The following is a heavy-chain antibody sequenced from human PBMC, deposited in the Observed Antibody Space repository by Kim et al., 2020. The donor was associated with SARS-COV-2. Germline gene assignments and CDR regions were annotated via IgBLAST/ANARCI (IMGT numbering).Heavy chain of an antibody. Sequence: GGSLRLSCAASGFTFSSYGMHWVRQAPGKGLEWVAVISYDGSNKYYADSVKGRFTISRDNSKNTLYLQMNSLRAEDTAVYYCAKGREVLMVNFSDYWGQGTLVTVSS. D-gene: IGHD2-8*01. CDR1: GFTFSSYG. CDR2: ISYDGSNK. CDR3: AKGREVLMVNFSDY. J-gene: IGHJ4*02. V-gene: IGHV3-30*18.